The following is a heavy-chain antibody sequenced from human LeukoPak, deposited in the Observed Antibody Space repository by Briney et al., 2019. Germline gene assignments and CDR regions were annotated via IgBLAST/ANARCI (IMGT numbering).Heavy chain of an antibody. D-gene: IGHD3-10*01. V-gene: IGHV3-11*01. Sequence: GGSLRLSCAASGFTFCDYYMSWIRQAPGKGLEWVSYISSSGSTIYYADSVKGRFTISRDNAKNSLYLQMNSLRAEDTAVYYCAREDFMVRGVITDYWGQGTLVTVSS. J-gene: IGHJ4*02. CDR1: GFTFCDYY. CDR2: ISSSGSTI. CDR3: AREDFMVRGVITDY.